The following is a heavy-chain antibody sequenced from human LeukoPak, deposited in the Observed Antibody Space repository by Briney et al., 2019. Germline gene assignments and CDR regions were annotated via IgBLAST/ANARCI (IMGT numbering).Heavy chain of an antibody. V-gene: IGHV3-23*01. CDR3: AKSVSGNIAAGLDY. CDR1: GFTFRSYA. CDR2: ITGSGGST. D-gene: IGHD6-13*01. Sequence: GGSLRLSCAASGFTFRSYAMTWVRQAPGKGLEWVSVITGSGGSTNYADSVKGRFTISRDNSKDTLYLQMNMRADDTAVYYCAKSVSGNIAAGLDYWGQGTLVTVSS. J-gene: IGHJ4*02.